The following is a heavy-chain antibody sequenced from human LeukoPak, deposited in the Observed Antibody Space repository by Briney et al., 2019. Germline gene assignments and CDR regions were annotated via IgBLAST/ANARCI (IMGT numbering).Heavy chain of an antibody. Sequence: PGGSLRLSCAASGFNFGSYSMNWVRQAPGKGLEWVSSISGNSSSIYYADSLKGRFTISRDSAKNSLYLQMNSLRAEDTAVYYCARETMYYYDSSGYTDWGQGTLVTVSS. J-gene: IGHJ4*02. V-gene: IGHV3-21*01. CDR1: GFNFGSYS. CDR2: ISGNSSSI. CDR3: ARETMYYYDSSGYTD. D-gene: IGHD3-22*01.